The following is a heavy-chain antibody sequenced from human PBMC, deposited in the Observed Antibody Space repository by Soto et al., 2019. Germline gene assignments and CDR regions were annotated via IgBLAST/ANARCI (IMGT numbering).Heavy chain of an antibody. CDR2: IKQDGSEK. Sequence: EVQLVESGGGLVQPGGSLRLSCAASGFTFSSYWMSWARQAPGKGLEWVANIKQDGSEKYYVDSVKGRFTISRDNAKNSLYLQMNSLRAEDTAVYYCARDSPYPSYYYYGMDVWGQGTTVTVSS. D-gene: IGHD2-2*01. CDR1: GFTFSSYW. CDR3: ARDSPYPSYYYYGMDV. J-gene: IGHJ6*02. V-gene: IGHV3-7*03.